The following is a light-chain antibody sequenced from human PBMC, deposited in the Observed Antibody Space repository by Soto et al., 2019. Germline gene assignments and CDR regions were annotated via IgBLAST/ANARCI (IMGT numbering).Light chain of an antibody. CDR3: SSYTSGTTLNYV. V-gene: IGLV2-14*01. CDR2: EVS. J-gene: IGLJ1*01. CDR1: SSDVGGYSY. Sequence: QSALTQPASVSGSPGQSITISCTGTSSDVGGYSYVSWYQHHPGKAPKLLIYEVSNRPSGISNRFSGSKSGNTASLTISGLQAEDEADYYCSSYTSGTTLNYVFGTGTKVTVL.